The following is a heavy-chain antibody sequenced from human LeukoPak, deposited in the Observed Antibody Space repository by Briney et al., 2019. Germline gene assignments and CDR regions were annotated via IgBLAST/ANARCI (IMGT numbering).Heavy chain of an antibody. D-gene: IGHD3-22*01. CDR2: ISAGGGST. V-gene: IGHV3-23*01. J-gene: IGHJ4*02. CDR3: AKDTSNYYDSSGYTSSFDY. Sequence: GGSLRLSCAASGFTFSSYAMSWVRQAPGKGLEWVSAISAGGGSTYYADSVKGRFTISRDNFKNTLYMQMNSLRAEGTAVYYCAKDTSNYYDSSGYTSSFDYWGQGTLVTVSS. CDR1: GFTFSSYA.